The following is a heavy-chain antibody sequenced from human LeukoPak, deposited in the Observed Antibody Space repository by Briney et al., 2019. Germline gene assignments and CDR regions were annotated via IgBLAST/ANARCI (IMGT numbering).Heavy chain of an antibody. CDR3: ARPLGGKDYFDS. D-gene: IGHD4-23*01. CDR2: ISTAITTT. J-gene: IGHJ4*02. Sequence: GGSLRLSCVVSGFPFSNNPMNWVRQAPGKGLEWVSYISTAITTTYYAESVKGRFTISRDNAKNSLYLQMNSLRAEDSAVYYCARPLGGKDYFDSWGQGTLVTVSS. CDR1: GFPFSNNP. V-gene: IGHV3-48*04.